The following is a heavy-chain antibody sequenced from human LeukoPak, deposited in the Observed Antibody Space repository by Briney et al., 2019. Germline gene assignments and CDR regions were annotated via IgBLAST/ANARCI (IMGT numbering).Heavy chain of an antibody. CDR1: GGSFSGYY. D-gene: IGHD5-18*01. J-gene: IGHJ4*02. CDR3: ASKQGYSYGSF. CDR2: INHSGST. V-gene: IGHV4-34*01. Sequence: SETLSLTCAVYGGSFSGYYWSWIRQPPGKGLEWIGEINHSGSTNYNPPLKSRVTISVDTSKNQFSLQMSSVTAADTAVYYCASKQGYSYGSFWGQGTLVTVSS.